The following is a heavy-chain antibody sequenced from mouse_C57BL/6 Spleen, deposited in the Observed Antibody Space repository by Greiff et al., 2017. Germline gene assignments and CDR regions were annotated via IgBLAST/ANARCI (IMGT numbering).Heavy chain of an antibody. J-gene: IGHJ4*01. CDR2: IYPGDGDT. CDR1: GYAFSSSW. CDR3: ARDAAMDY. V-gene: IGHV1-82*01. Sequence: VQLQQSGPELVKPGASVKISCKASGYAFSSSWMNWVKQRPGKGLEWIGRIYPGDGDTNYNGKFKGKATLTADKSSSTAYMQLSSLTSEDSAVYFCARDAAMDYWGQGTSVTVSS.